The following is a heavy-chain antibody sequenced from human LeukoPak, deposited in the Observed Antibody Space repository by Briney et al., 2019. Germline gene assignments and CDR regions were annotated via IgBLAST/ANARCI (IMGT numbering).Heavy chain of an antibody. CDR2: IYPGDSDT. J-gene: IGHJ6*03. D-gene: IGHD3-9*01. Sequence: PGESLKISCKGSGYSFTSYWIGWVRQMPGKGLEWMGIIYPGDSDTRYSPSFQGQVTISADKSISTAYLQWSSLKASDTAMYYCARHRDDILTGYHFAHYMDVWGKGTTVTVSS. CDR3: ARHRDDILTGYHFAHYMDV. V-gene: IGHV5-51*01. CDR1: GYSFTSYW.